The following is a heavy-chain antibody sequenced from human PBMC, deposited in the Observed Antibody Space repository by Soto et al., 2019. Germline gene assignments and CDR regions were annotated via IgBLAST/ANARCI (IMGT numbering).Heavy chain of an antibody. CDR1: GYTLTELS. D-gene: IGHD2-15*01. CDR2: FDPEDGET. CDR3: ATQSTCSGGSCYSAATNWFDP. J-gene: IGHJ5*02. Sequence: ASVKVSCKVSGYTLTELSMHWVRQAPGKGLEWMGGFDPEDGETIYAQKFQGRVTMTEDTSTDTAYMELSSLRSEDTAVYYCATQSTCSGGSCYSAATNWFDPWGQGTLVTVSS. V-gene: IGHV1-24*01.